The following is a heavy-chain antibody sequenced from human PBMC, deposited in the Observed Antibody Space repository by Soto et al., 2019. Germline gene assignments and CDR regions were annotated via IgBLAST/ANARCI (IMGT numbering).Heavy chain of an antibody. CDR1: GLTFSNSA. J-gene: IGHJ4*02. V-gene: IGHV3-23*01. Sequence: GGSLRLSCAASGLTFSNSALYWVRQAPGKGLEWVSGITGGGANTYYADAVKGRFTISIDKAKNTLYLQMNSLRVEDTAVYYCARNKFADWGQGTLVTVSS. D-gene: IGHD2-21*01. CDR3: ARNKFAD. CDR2: ITGGGANT.